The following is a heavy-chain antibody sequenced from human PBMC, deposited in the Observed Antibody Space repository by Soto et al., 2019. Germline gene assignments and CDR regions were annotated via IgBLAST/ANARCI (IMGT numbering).Heavy chain of an antibody. CDR3: ARHPLSTVVTAFDY. D-gene: IGHD2-15*01. CDR2: INSDGSST. J-gene: IGHJ4*02. V-gene: IGHV3-74*01. Sequence: PGGSLRLSCAASGFTFSNYWMHWVRQAPGKGLVWVSRINSDGSSTSYADSVSGQVTISADKSISTAYLQWSSLKASDTAMYYCARHPLSTVVTAFDYWGQGTLVTVSS. CDR1: GFTFSNYW.